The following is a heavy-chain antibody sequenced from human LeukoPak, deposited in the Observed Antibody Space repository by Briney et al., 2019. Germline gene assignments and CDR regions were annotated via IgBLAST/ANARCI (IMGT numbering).Heavy chain of an antibody. CDR1: GFTFSSYE. D-gene: IGHD3-10*01. Sequence: GSLRLSCAASGFTFSSYEMNWVRQAPGKGLEWVSYISSSGSTIYYADSVKGRFTISRDNAKNSVSLQMNSLRAEDTAVYYRASGSYGSGFYYFYYMDVWGKGTTVTVSS. V-gene: IGHV3-48*03. CDR3: ASGSYGSGFYYFYYMDV. CDR2: ISSSGSTI. J-gene: IGHJ6*03.